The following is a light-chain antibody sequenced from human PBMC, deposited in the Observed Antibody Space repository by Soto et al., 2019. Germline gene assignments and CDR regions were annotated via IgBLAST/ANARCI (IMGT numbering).Light chain of an antibody. V-gene: IGKV1-12*01. CDR1: QDISSW. CDR3: QQANRFPIT. CDR2: TTS. J-gene: IGKJ5*01. Sequence: DLQMTQSPSFVSASVGDRVTVTCGASQDISSWLAWYQQKPGKAPKLLIYTTSTLGSGVPSRFSGSRSGTDFTLTISGLQPEDFATYYCQQANRFPITFGQGTRLEIK.